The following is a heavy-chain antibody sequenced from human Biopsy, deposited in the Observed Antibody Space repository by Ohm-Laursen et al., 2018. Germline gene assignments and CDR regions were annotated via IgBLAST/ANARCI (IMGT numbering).Heavy chain of an antibody. CDR1: GGSISSYY. V-gene: IGHV4-59*08. CDR2: IYYTGST. D-gene: IGHD1-26*01. Sequence: PSETLSLTCTVSGGSISSYYWSWIRQPPGRGLEWIGYIYYTGSTNYNPSLKSQVTISVDTSMNHLSLRLTSVTAADTAVYYCARHAPSYSGSYWRYFDLWGRGTLVTVSS. J-gene: IGHJ2*01. CDR3: ARHAPSYSGSYWRYFDL.